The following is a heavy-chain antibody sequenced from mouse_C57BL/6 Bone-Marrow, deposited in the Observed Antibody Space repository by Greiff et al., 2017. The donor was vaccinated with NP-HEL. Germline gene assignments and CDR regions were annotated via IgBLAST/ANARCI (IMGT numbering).Heavy chain of an antibody. CDR1: GFTFSDYY. CDR2: INYDGSST. CDR3: ARDPYYYGTSYWYFDV. J-gene: IGHJ1*03. D-gene: IGHD1-1*01. V-gene: IGHV5-16*01. Sequence: DVMLVESEGGLVQPGSSMKLSCTASGFTFSDYYMAWVRQVPEKGLEWVANINYDGSSTYYLDSLKSRFIISRDNAKHILYLQMSSLKSEDTATYYCARDPYYYGTSYWYFDVWGTGTTVTVSS.